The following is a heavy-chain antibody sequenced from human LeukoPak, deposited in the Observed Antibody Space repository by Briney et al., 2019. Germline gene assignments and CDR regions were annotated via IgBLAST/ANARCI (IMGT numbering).Heavy chain of an antibody. D-gene: IGHD3-10*01. CDR1: GGTFSSYA. Sequence: SAKVSCKASGGTFSSYAISWVRQAPGQGLEWMGRIIPILGIANYAQKFQGRVTITADKSTSTAYMELSSLRSEDTAVYYCARDPRESISTMVRGVIDDYWGQGTLVTVSS. CDR3: ARDPRESISTMVRGVIDDY. J-gene: IGHJ4*02. CDR2: IIPILGIA. V-gene: IGHV1-69*04.